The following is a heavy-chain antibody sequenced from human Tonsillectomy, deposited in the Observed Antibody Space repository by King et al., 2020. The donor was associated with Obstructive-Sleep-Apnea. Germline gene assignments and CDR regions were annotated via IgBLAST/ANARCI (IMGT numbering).Heavy chain of an antibody. Sequence: VQLVESGGGVVQPGRSLRLSCAASGFTFSSYAMHWVRQAPGKGLEWVAVISFDGSNKYYADSVKGRFTISRDNSKNTLYLQMNSLRAEVTAVYYCARDYYYDSSGYYLTYYYYGMDVWGQGTTVTVSS. CDR1: GFTFSSYA. D-gene: IGHD3-22*01. CDR2: ISFDGSNK. CDR3: ARDYYYDSSGYYLTYYYYGMDV. V-gene: IGHV3-30*04. J-gene: IGHJ6*02.